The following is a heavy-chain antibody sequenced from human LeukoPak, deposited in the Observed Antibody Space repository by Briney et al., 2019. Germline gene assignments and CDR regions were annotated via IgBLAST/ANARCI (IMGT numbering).Heavy chain of an antibody. J-gene: IGHJ4*02. Sequence: GGSLRLSCAASGFTFSNYSISWVRQAPGKGLEWVSAISGSGGSTYYADSVKGRFTISRDNSKNTLYLQMNSLRAEDTAVYYCARDHSSGWYSDYFDYWGQGTLVTVSS. D-gene: IGHD6-19*01. V-gene: IGHV3-23*01. CDR1: GFTFSNYS. CDR3: ARDHSSGWYSDYFDY. CDR2: ISGSGGST.